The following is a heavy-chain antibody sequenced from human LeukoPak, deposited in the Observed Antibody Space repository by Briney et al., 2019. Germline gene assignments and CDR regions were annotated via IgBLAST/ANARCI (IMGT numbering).Heavy chain of an antibody. CDR2: IKHSGST. D-gene: IGHD3-9*01. CDR1: GGSFSGYY. V-gene: IGHV4-34*01. Sequence: SETLSLTCAVYGGSFSGYYWSWIRQPPGKGLEWVGEIKHSGSTNYNPSLKSRVTISVDTSKNQFSLKLSSVTAADTAVYYCARERYFDWFDYWGQGTLVTVSS. CDR3: ARERYFDWFDY. J-gene: IGHJ4*02.